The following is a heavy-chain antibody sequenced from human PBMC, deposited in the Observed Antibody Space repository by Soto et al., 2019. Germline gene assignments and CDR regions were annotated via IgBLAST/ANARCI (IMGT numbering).Heavy chain of an antibody. J-gene: IGHJ4*02. CDR1: GGTFSSYT. Sequence: QVQLVQSGAEVKKPGSSVKVSCKASGGTFSSYTISWVRQAPGQGLEWMGRIIPILGIANYAQKFQGRVTITADKPTSTAYMERSSLRSEDTAVYYCASVDTARAHFDYWGQGTLVTVSS. V-gene: IGHV1-69*02. CDR2: IIPILGIA. D-gene: IGHD5-18*01. CDR3: ASVDTARAHFDY.